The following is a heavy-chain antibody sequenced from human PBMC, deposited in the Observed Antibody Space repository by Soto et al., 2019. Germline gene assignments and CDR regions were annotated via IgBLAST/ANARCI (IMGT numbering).Heavy chain of an antibody. CDR1: GFTFSDYN. V-gene: IGHV3-48*01. CDR3: ARRMATIILVDY. J-gene: IGHJ4*02. D-gene: IGHD5-12*01. Sequence: EVQLVESGGGLVQPGGSLRLSCAASGFTFSDYNMNWVRQAPGKGLEWVSYISRTSSTMYYADSVKGRFTISRDTAKNSLYLQINSLRAEDTAIFYCARRMATIILVDYWGQGTLVNVSS. CDR2: ISRTSSTM.